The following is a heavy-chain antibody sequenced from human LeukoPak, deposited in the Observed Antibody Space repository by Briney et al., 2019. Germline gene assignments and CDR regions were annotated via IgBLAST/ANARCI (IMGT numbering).Heavy chain of an antibody. Sequence: SETLSLTCTVSGGSISSYYWSWIRQPAGKGLEWIGRIYTSGSTNYNPSPKSRVTISVDKSKNQFSLKLSSVTAADTAVYYCARGRRTAMSYNWFDPWGQGTLVTVSS. V-gene: IGHV4-4*07. CDR1: GGSISSYY. CDR3: ARGRRTAMSYNWFDP. CDR2: IYTSGST. D-gene: IGHD5-18*01. J-gene: IGHJ5*02.